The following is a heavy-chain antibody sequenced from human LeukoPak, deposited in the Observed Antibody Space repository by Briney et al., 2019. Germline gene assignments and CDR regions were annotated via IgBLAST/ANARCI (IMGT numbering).Heavy chain of an antibody. CDR3: ARGRDSSGYPKVHAFDI. J-gene: IGHJ3*02. V-gene: IGHV1-8*03. CDR2: MNPNSGNT. CDR1: GYTFTSYD. Sequence: GASVKVSCKASGYTFTSYDINWVRQATGQGLEWMGWMNPNSGNTGYAQKFQGRVTITRNTSISTAHMELSSLRSEDTAVYYCARGRDSSGYPKVHAFDIWGQGTMVTVSS. D-gene: IGHD3-22*01.